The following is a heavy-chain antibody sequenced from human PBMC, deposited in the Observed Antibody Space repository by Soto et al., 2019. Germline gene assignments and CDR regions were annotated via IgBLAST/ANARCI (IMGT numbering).Heavy chain of an antibody. CDR2: ISSSSSTI. D-gene: IGHD2-2*02. Sequence: GGSLKLSCSPAGFTFNSYTMNWVRQAPGKGLEWVSYISSSSSTIYYADSVKGRFTISRDNAKNSLYLQMNSLRAEDTAVYYCARDCSSTSCYTSGMDVWGQGT. V-gene: IGHV3-48*01. CDR3: ARDCSSTSCYTSGMDV. J-gene: IGHJ6*02. CDR1: GFTFNSYT.